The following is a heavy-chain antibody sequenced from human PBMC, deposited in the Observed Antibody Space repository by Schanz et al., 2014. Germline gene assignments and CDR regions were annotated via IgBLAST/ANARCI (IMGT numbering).Heavy chain of an antibody. Sequence: VQLVESGGGVVQPGRSLRLSCGASGFIFSSYGLHWVRQAPGKGLEWVSYISGTTTYTNYADSVKGRFTISRDNAKNSLYLQMNSLRAEDTAVYYCAREQIMAAAGLVDYWGHGTLVTVSS. D-gene: IGHD6-13*01. J-gene: IGHJ4*01. CDR3: AREQIMAAAGLVDY. CDR2: ISGTTTYT. V-gene: IGHV3-21*05. CDR1: GFIFSSYG.